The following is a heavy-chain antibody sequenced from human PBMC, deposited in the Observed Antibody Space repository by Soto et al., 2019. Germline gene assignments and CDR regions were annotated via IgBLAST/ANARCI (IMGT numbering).Heavy chain of an antibody. CDR3: TTSGSYYPFDY. D-gene: IGHD1-26*01. CDR1: GFTFSDYY. CDR2: ISSSGSTI. Sequence: PEGSMRLSCATSGFTFSDYYMSWIRQAPGKGLEWVSYISSSGSTIYYADSVKGRFTISRDNAKNSLYLQMNSLKTEDTAVYYCTTSGSYYPFDYWGQGTLVTVSS. J-gene: IGHJ4*02. V-gene: IGHV3-11*01.